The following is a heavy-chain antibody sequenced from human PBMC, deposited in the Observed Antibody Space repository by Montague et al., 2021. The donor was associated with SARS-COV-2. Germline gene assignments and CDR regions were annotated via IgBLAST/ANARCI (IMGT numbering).Heavy chain of an antibody. CDR1: GFTFSSYS. V-gene: IGHV3-21*01. D-gene: IGHD4-11*01. Sequence: SLRLSCAASGFTFSSYSMNWVRQAPGKGLEWVSSISSSISYIYXXXSVKGRFTISRDNAKNSLYLQMNSLRAEDTAVYYCARDATTLAFDIWGQGTMVTVSS. J-gene: IGHJ3*02. CDR3: ARDATTLAFDI. CDR2: ISSSISYI.